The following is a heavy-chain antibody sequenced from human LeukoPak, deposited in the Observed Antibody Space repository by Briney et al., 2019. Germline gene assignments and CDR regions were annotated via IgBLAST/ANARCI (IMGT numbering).Heavy chain of an antibody. V-gene: IGHV3-21*01. CDR2: ISSSSSYI. CDR3: ARSRRDRDAFDI. CDR1: GFTFSNWA. J-gene: IGHJ3*02. Sequence: GGSLRLSCAASGFTFSNWAMSWVRQAPGKGLEWVSSISSSSSYIYYADSVKGRFTISRDNAKNSLYLQMNSLRAEDTAVYYCARSRRDRDAFDIWGQGTMVTVSS. D-gene: IGHD5-24*01.